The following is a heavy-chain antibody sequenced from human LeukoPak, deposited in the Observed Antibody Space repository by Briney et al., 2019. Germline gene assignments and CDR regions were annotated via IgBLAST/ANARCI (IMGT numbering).Heavy chain of an antibody. CDR2: ISWNSGKT. V-gene: IGHV3-9*01. CDR1: GITYDDYA. CDR3: VAGSGYSPADVFYI. Sequence: PGGSLRLSCAASGITYDDYAMYWVRQAPGKGLEWVAGISWNSGKTGYADSVKGRFTVSRDNAKNSLFLQMNSLRTEDAALYYCVAGSGYSPADVFYIWGQGTRVTVSS. D-gene: IGHD3-3*01. J-gene: IGHJ3*02.